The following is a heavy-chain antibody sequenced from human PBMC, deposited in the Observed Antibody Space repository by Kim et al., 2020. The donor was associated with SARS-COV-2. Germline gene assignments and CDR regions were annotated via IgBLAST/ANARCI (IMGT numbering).Heavy chain of an antibody. D-gene: IGHD6-13*01. V-gene: IGHV3-48*02. CDR2: ISSSSSTI. CDR1: GFTFSSYS. J-gene: IGHJ4*02. CDR3: ASDIAAALEGVGPEGEPHDY. Sequence: GGSLRLSCAASGFTFSSYSMNWVRQAPGKGLEWVSYISSSSSTIYYADSVKGRFTISRDNAKNSLYLQMNSLRDEDTAVYYCASDIAAALEGVGPEGEPHDYWGQGTLVTVSS.